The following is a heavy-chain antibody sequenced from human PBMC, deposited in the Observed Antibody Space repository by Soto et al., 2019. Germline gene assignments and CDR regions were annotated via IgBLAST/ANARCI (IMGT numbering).Heavy chain of an antibody. J-gene: IGHJ5*02. CDR1: GGSVSTDSYY. V-gene: IGHV4-61*01. CDR3: ARYSSGHFP. Sequence: QVQLQESGPGLVKPSETLSLTCSVSGGSVSTDSYYWSWIRQPPGKGLEWIAYIYYSGRTNYNPSLKSRVTISLDTSKNQFSVKLSSVTTADTAVYYCARYSSGHFPWGQGTLVTVSS. CDR2: IYYSGRT. D-gene: IGHD6-19*01.